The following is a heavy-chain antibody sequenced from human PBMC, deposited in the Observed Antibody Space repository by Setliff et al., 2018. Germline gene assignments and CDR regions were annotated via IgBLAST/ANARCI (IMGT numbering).Heavy chain of an antibody. J-gene: IGHJ5*02. CDR3: ARAAKYDSSGYYGFWFDP. D-gene: IGHD3-22*01. Sequence: PSETLSLTCNVSGGSISTYHWSWIRQPPGKRLEWIGYIYNSGTTNYNPSLKSRATISVDTSKNQFSLKLSSVTAADTAVYYCARAAKYDSSGYYGFWFDPWGQGTLVTVSS. CDR2: IYNSGTT. V-gene: IGHV4-59*01. CDR1: GGSISTYH.